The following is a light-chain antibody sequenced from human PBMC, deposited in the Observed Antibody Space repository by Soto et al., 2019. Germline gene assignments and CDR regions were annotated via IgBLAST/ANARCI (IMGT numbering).Light chain of an antibody. CDR3: QQRSKWPT. J-gene: IGKJ2*01. CDR2: DAS. Sequence: EIVLTQSPATLSLSPGERATLSCRASQSVSSFLAWYQQQPGQTPRLLVYDASTRATGIPARFSGSGSGTDFTLTISSLEPEDFAVYYCQQRSKWPTFGQGTTLEI. V-gene: IGKV3-11*01. CDR1: QSVSSF.